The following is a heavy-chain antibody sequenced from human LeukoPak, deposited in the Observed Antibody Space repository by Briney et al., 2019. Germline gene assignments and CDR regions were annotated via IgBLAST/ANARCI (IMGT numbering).Heavy chain of an antibody. J-gene: IGHJ4*02. CDR2: ISGGGAVP. CDR3: AKEPPVATIEICDY. D-gene: IGHD5-12*01. Sequence: PGVSLSLSCAAPGFTFSSYAMSWVRQAPGKGLEGVSSISGGGAVPYYADSVKGRFTISRDNSKNTVYLQMNSLRAEDTAVYYCAKEPPVATIEICDYWGQGTLVTVSS. V-gene: IGHV3-23*01. CDR1: GFTFSSYA.